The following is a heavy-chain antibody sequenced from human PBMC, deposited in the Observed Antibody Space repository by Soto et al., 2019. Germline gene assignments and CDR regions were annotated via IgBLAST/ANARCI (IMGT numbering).Heavy chain of an antibody. Sequence: QVQLVQSGAEVKKPGASVKVSCKASGYTFTSYAMHWVRQAPGQRLEWMGWINAGNGNTKYSQKFQGRVTITRDTSASTAYMELSSLRSEDTAVYYCARGVSGDDADWFDPWGQGSLVTVSS. CDR2: INAGNGNT. V-gene: IGHV1-3*01. CDR1: GYTFTSYA. D-gene: IGHD2-21*02. CDR3: ARGVSGDDADWFDP. J-gene: IGHJ5*02.